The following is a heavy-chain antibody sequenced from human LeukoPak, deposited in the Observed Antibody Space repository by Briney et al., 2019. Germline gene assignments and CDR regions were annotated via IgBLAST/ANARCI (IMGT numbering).Heavy chain of an antibody. J-gene: IGHJ2*01. Sequence: SETLSLTCTVSGDSISTYHWTWIRQSPGKGLEWIGYIFNSGSTNYNPSIKSRVAISVDTSKNQLSLKLSSVTAADTAVYYCARRYDILTGWYFDLWGRGTLVTVSS. D-gene: IGHD3-9*01. V-gene: IGHV4-59*01. CDR3: ARRYDILTGWYFDL. CDR1: GDSISTYH. CDR2: IFNSGST.